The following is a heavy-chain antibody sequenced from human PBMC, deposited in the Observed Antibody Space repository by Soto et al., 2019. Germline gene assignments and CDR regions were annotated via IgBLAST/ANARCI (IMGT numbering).Heavy chain of an antibody. CDR2: IWYDGSNK. V-gene: IGHV3-33*03. J-gene: IGHJ6*02. CDR3: PRFYYDFSVKLPTPYENYGMAV. D-gene: IGHD3-22*01. CDR1: SYG. Sequence: SYGRHLKKKDPGKGLEWVAVIWYDGSNKYYVDSVKGRFTISRDNAKNSLYLQMNSLRAEDTAVYYCPRFYYDFSVKLPTPYENYGMAVRGQGTTVPVSS.